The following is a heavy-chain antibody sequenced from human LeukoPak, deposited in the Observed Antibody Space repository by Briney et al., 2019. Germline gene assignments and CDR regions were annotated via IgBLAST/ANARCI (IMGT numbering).Heavy chain of an antibody. CDR3: ARQDDSSGYSY. Sequence: SQTMSLACAVSGYSISSGYYWGWIWQPPGKGLEWIGSIYHSGSTYYNPSLKSRVTISVDTSKNQFSLKLSSVTAADTAVYYCARQDDSSGYSYWGQGTLVTVSS. CDR1: GYSISSGYY. V-gene: IGHV4-38-2*01. D-gene: IGHD3-22*01. CDR2: IYHSGST. J-gene: IGHJ4*02.